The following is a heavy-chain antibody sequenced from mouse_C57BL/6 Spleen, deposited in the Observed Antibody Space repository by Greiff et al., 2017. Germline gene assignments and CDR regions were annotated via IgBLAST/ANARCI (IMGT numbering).Heavy chain of an antibody. CDR1: GFSFNTYA. J-gene: IGHJ4*01. Sequence: EVKLMESGGGLVQPKGSLKLSCAASGFSFNTYAMNWVRQAPGKGLEWVARIRSKSNNYATYYADSVKDRFTISRDDSESMLYLQMNNLKTEDTAMYYCVRHGDWVYAMDYWGQGTSVTVSS. CDR3: VRHGDWVYAMDY. D-gene: IGHD4-1*01. V-gene: IGHV10-1*01. CDR2: IRSKSNNYAT.